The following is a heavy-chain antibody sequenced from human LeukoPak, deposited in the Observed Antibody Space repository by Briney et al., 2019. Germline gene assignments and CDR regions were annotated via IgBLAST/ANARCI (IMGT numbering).Heavy chain of an antibody. V-gene: IGHV1-2*06. CDR3: ARAGDYYYGSSGYYVDY. J-gene: IGHJ4*02. Sequence: ASVKVSCKASGYTFTGYYMDWVRQAPGQGLEWMGRINPNSGGTNYAQKFQGRVTMTRDTSISTAYMELSRLRSDDTAVYYCARAGDYYYGSSGYYVDYWGQGTLVTVSS. CDR2: INPNSGGT. CDR1: GYTFTGYY. D-gene: IGHD3-22*01.